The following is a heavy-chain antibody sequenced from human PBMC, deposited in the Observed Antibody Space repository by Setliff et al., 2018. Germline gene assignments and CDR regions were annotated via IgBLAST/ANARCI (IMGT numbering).Heavy chain of an antibody. CDR2: ISYDGAI. V-gene: IGHV4-39*01. J-gene: IGHJ4*02. CDR3: AREGRWDYSYPIY. D-gene: IGHD4-4*01. Sequence: TSETLSLTCSVSDDSFYSSSYYWAWIRQPPGRGLEWIGSISYDGAINYNSSLKSRVAMSLDVPERQFALKLSSVTAVGAAVYYCAREGRWDYSYPIYWGQGILVTVSS. CDR1: DDSFYSSSYY.